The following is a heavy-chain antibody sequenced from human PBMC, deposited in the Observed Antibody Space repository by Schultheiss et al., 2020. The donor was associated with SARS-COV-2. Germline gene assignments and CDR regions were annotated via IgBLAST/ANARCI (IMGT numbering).Heavy chain of an antibody. CDR1: GGSISSYY. CDR3: VKSRSGVGYDY. J-gene: IGHJ4*02. D-gene: IGHD1-26*01. CDR2: IYYSGST. Sequence: SETLSLTCTVSGGSISSYYWSWIRQPPGKGLEWIGYIYYSGSTYYNPSLKSRVTISVDTSKNQFSLKLSSVTAADTAVYYCVKSRSGVGYDYWGQGTLVTVSS. V-gene: IGHV4-59*06.